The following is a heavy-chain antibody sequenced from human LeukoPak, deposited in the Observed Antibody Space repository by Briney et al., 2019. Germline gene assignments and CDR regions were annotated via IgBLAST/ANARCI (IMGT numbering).Heavy chain of an antibody. CDR1: GFTFSSYA. J-gene: IGHJ1*01. CDR2: ISGSGGST. V-gene: IGHV3-23*01. CDR3: AKVYCSSTSCLEYFQH. D-gene: IGHD2-2*01. Sequence: PGGSLRLSCAASGFTFSSYAMSWVRQAPGKGLEWVSAISGSGGSTYYADSVKGRFTISRDNSKNTLYLQMNSLRAEDTAVYYCAKVYCSSTSCLEYFQHWGQGTLVTVSS.